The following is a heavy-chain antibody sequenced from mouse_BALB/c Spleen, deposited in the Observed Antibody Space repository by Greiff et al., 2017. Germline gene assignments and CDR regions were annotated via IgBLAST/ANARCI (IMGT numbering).Heavy chain of an antibody. CDR2: IWSDGRT. V-gene: IGHV2-6-2*01. CDR3: AGHGVPYYAVDY. Sequence: LLAPSPSLSIPCTASGFSFTTYGYPWARQSPGKGLEWLVVIWSDGRTTYNSALKSRQSISKDNYTSQVFLKMNSLQTDDAAMYYCAGHGVPYYAVDYWGQGTSVTVSS. J-gene: IGHJ4*01. CDR1: GFSFTTYG.